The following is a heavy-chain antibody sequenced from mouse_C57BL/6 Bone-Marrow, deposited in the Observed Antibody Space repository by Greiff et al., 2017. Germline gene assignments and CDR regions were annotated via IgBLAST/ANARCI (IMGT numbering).Heavy chain of an antibody. CDR2: ISGGGGNT. CDR3: ARRYDYDGYAMDY. CDR1: GFTFSSYT. D-gene: IGHD2-4*01. V-gene: IGHV5-9*01. Sequence: EVMLVESGGGLVKPGGSLKLSCAASGFTFSSYTMSWVRQTPEKRLEWVATISGGGGNTYYPDSVKGRFTISSDNAKNTLYLQMSSLRSEDTALYYCARRYDYDGYAMDYWGQGTSVTVSS. J-gene: IGHJ4*01.